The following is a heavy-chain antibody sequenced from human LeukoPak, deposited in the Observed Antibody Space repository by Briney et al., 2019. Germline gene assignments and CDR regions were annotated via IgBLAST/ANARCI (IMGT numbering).Heavy chain of an antibody. V-gene: IGHV1-46*01. CDR1: GYTFTNYY. Sequence: ASVKVSCKASGYTFTNYYMHWVRQAPGEGLEWMGIINPTGGSTSYAQKFQGRVAMTRDTSTSTVYMELSSLRSEDTAVYYCARTAAGKGWFDPWGQGTLVTVSS. CDR3: ARTAAGKGWFDP. D-gene: IGHD6-13*01. J-gene: IGHJ5*02. CDR2: INPTGGST.